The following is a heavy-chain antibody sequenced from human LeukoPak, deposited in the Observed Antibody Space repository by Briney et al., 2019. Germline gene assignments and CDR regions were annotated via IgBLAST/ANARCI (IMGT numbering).Heavy chain of an antibody. CDR1: GYTFTSYY. V-gene: IGHV1-46*01. CDR2: INPSGGST. J-gene: IGHJ3*02. Sequence: ASVKVSCKASGYTFTSYYMHWVRQAPGQGLEWMGIINPSGGSTSYAQKFQGRVTMTRDTSTSTVYMELSSLRSEDTAVYYCARKGSSGYSAFDIWGQGTMVTVS. CDR3: ARKGSSGYSAFDI. D-gene: IGHD3-22*01.